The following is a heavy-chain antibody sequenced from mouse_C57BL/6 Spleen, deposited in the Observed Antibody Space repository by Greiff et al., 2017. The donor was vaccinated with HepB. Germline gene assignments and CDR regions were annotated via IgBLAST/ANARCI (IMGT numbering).Heavy chain of an antibody. CDR2: IDPETGGT. CDR1: GYTFTDYE. Sequence: VQRVESGAELVRPGASVTLSCKASGYTFTDYEMHWVKQTPVHGLEWIGAIDPETGGTAYNQKFKGKAILTADISSSTAYMELRSLTSEASAVYYCTRCEVSDEYFDYWGQGTTLTVSS. J-gene: IGHJ2*01. CDR3: TRCEVSDEYFDY. V-gene: IGHV1-15*01.